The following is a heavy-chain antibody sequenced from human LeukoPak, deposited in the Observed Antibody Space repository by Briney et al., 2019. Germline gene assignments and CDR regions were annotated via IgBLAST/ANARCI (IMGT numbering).Heavy chain of an antibody. V-gene: IGHV3-43D*04. Sequence: PGGSLRLSCAASGFTFDDYAMHWVRHAPGKGLEWVSLISWDGGSTYYADSVKGRFTISRNNSKNSLYLQMNSLRAEDTALYYCAKDEGDSSGYPDYWGQGTLVTVSS. CDR2: ISWDGGST. CDR3: AKDEGDSSGYPDY. CDR1: GFTFDDYA. J-gene: IGHJ4*02. D-gene: IGHD3-22*01.